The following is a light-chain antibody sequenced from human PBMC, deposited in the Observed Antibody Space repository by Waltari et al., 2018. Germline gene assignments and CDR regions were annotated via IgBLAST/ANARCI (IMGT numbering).Light chain of an antibody. CDR2: EVS. J-gene: IGLJ1*01. CDR3: SSYAGDITLL. Sequence: QSALTQPATVSGSPGQSITISCTGTSSAFGGYNYVSWYQQHPGKAPKLIIFEVSNRPAGVSNRFSGSTSGNTAALTISGLQTEDEADYYCSSYAGDITLLFGTGTKVSVL. V-gene: IGLV2-14*01. CDR1: SSAFGGYNY.